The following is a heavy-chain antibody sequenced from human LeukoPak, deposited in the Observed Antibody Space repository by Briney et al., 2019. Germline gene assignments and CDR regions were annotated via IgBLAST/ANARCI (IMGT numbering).Heavy chain of an antibody. CDR2: INPSGGST. CDR1: GYTFTSYD. V-gene: IGHV1-46*01. CDR3: ARPMRDITMIVVAPAADAFDI. J-gene: IGHJ3*02. Sequence: GASVKVSCKASGYTFTSYDINWVRQAPGQGLEWMGIINPSGGSTSYAQKFQGRVTMTRDTSTSTVYMELSSLRSEDTAVYYCARPMRDITMIVVAPAADAFDIWGQGTMVTVSS. D-gene: IGHD3-22*01.